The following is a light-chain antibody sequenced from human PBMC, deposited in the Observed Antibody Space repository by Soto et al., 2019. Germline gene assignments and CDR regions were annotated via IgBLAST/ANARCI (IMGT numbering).Light chain of an antibody. J-gene: IGLJ1*01. V-gene: IGLV2-14*03. CDR2: DVS. CDR1: SRDVGTYNF. CDR3: SSYTGSSTV. Sequence: QSALTQPASVSGSPGQSITISRTGTSRDVGTYNFVSWYQQHPGKAPKLMISDVSNRPSGVSNRFSGSKSGNTASLTISGLQAEDEADYYCSSYTGSSTVFGTGTKVTVL.